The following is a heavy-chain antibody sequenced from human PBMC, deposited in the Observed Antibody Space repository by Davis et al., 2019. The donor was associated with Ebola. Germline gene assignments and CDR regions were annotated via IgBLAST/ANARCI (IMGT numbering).Heavy chain of an antibody. Sequence: AASVKVSCKASGGTFSSYAISWVRQAPGQGLEWMGGIIPIFGTANYAQKFQGRVTMTRDTSTSTVYMELSSLRSEDTAVYYCARSHYGGIDYWGQGTLVTVSS. CDR2: IIPIFGTA. CDR3: ARSHYGGIDY. J-gene: IGHJ4*02. V-gene: IGHV1-69*05. CDR1: GGTFSSYA. D-gene: IGHD4-23*01.